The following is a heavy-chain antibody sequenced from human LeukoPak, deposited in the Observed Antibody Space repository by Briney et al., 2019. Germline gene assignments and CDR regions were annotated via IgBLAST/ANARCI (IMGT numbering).Heavy chain of an antibody. V-gene: IGHV3-48*03. Sequence: GGSLRLSCAASGFTFSSYEMNWVRQAPGKGLEWVSYISSSGSTIYYADSVKGRFTISRDNAKNSLYLQMNSLRAEDTAVYYCAKGYADYGGFDYWGQGTLVTVSS. CDR2: ISSSGSTI. CDR1: GFTFSSYE. J-gene: IGHJ4*02. D-gene: IGHD4-17*01. CDR3: AKGYADYGGFDY.